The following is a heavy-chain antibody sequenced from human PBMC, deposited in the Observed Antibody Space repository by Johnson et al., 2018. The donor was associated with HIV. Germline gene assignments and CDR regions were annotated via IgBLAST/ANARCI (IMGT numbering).Heavy chain of an antibody. D-gene: IGHD1-26*01. Sequence: MLLVESGGGLVQPGRSLRLSCKVSGFTFGDYAVSWVRQAPGKGLEWVGFIRSKAYGGTTEYAASVKGRFIISRDDSKSFAYLQMNSLKTEDTGVYSCTTDWGSYHEYAFDIWGQGTMVTVSS. CDR1: GFTFGDYA. J-gene: IGHJ3*02. CDR2: IRSKAYGGTT. CDR3: TTDWGSYHEYAFDI. V-gene: IGHV3-49*04.